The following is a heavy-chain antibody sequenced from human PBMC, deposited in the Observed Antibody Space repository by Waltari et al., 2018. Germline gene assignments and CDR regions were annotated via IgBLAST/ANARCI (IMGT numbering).Heavy chain of an antibody. CDR3: ARGTLGELSFYYFDY. Sequence: QVQLQESGPGLVKPSETLSLTCTVSGGSISSYYWSWIRQPPGKGLEWIGYIYYSGSTNYNPSLKSRVTISVDTSKNQFSLKRSSVTAADTAVYYCARGTLGELSFYYFDYWGQGTLVTVSS. J-gene: IGHJ4*02. V-gene: IGHV4-59*01. D-gene: IGHD3-16*02. CDR1: GGSISSYY. CDR2: IYYSGST.